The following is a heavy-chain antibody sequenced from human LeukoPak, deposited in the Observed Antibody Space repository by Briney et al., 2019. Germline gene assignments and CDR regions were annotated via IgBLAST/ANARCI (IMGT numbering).Heavy chain of an antibody. D-gene: IGHD2-15*01. CDR1: GGTFSSYA. V-gene: IGHV1-69*05. CDR3: AKTLVVGSYYDY. Sequence: SVKVSCKASGGTFSSYAISWVRQAPGQGLEWMGGIIPIFGTANYAQKFQGRVTITTDESTSTAYMELSSLRSEDTAVYYCAKTLVVGSYYDYWGQGTLVTVSS. CDR2: IIPIFGTA. J-gene: IGHJ4*02.